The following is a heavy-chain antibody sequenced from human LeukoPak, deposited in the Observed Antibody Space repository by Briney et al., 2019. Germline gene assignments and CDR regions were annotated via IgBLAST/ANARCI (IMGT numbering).Heavy chain of an antibody. CDR2: ISYDGSNK. J-gene: IGHJ3*02. CDR1: GFTFSSYA. D-gene: IGHD6-19*01. Sequence: GGSPRLSCAASGFTFSSYAMHWVRQAPGKGLEWVAVISYDGSNKYYADSVKGRFTISRDNSKNTLYLQMNSLRAEDTAVYYCARDLLYSSGRLGYAFDIWGQGTMVTVSS. V-gene: IGHV3-30-3*01. CDR3: ARDLLYSSGRLGYAFDI.